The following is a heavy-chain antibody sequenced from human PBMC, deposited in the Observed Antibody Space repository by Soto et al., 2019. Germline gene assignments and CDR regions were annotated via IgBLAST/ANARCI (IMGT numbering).Heavy chain of an antibody. CDR3: ARVGGVAARTFDY. D-gene: IGHD6-6*01. CDR2: IYYSGST. V-gene: IGHV4-59*01. Sequence: PSRVLSLTCVVLGGCINNFKWSWIRQPPGKGLEWIGYIYYSGSTDYNPSLKGRVTISVDTSKNQFSLKLRSVTAADTAVYYCARVGGVAARTFDYWGQGTLVTVSS. CDR1: GGCINNFK. J-gene: IGHJ4*02.